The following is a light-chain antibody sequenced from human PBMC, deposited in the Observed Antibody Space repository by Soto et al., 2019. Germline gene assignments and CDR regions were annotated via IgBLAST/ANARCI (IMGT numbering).Light chain of an antibody. CDR3: QVWDSSRDQCV. Sequence: LAQPPPVSVAPGQTATITRGGGRIGYKTVHWYQQKPGQAPVVVVHDDRDRPSGIPERFSGANSGDTATLTISRVEAGDEADYFCQVWDSSRDQCVFGTGTKVTVL. CDR2: DDR. CDR1: RIGYKT. J-gene: IGLJ1*01. V-gene: IGLV3-21*02.